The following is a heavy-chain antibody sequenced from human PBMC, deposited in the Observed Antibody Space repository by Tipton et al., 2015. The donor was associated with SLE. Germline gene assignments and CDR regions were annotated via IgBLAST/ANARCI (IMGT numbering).Heavy chain of an antibody. D-gene: IGHD3-10*01. CDR3: ARIQVLYYYGSGSYVFDI. Sequence: LRLSCSVSGHSISSGFYWGWIRQSPGKGLEWIGNFYHRGTTYYNPSLKSRVTISADTSKNHLSLKLTSVTAADTAVYFCARIQVLYYYGSGSYVFDIWGQGSLVTVSS. J-gene: IGHJ4*02. V-gene: IGHV4-38-2*01. CDR1: GHSISSGFY. CDR2: FYHRGTT.